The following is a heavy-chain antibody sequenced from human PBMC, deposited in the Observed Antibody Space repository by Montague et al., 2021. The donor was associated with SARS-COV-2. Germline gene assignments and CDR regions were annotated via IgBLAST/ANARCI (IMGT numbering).Heavy chain of an antibody. D-gene: IGHD6-13*01. J-gene: IGHJ4*02. Sequence: SETLSLTCAVYGGSFSGYYWSWIRQPPGKGLEWIGEINHSGSTNYNPSLKSRVTISADTSKNQFSLKLSSVTAADTAVYYCTRGDLRYSSSWYLDYWGQGTLVTVSS. CDR1: GGSFSGYY. CDR2: INHSGST. V-gene: IGHV4-34*01. CDR3: TRGDLRYSSSWYLDY.